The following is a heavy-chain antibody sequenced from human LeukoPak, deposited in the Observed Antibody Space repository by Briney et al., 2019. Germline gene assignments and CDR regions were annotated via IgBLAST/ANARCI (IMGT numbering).Heavy chain of an antibody. Sequence: PSETLSLTCTVSGGSISSGGYYWSWIRQHPGKGLEWIGYIYYSGSTTYNPSLESRVTISLDTSKNQFYLMLSSVTAADTAVYYCARDRYYYGSGYYGMDVWGQGTTVTVSS. CDR3: ARDRYYYGSGYYGMDV. CDR1: GGSISSGGYY. J-gene: IGHJ6*02. D-gene: IGHD3-10*01. CDR2: IYYSGST. V-gene: IGHV4-61*08.